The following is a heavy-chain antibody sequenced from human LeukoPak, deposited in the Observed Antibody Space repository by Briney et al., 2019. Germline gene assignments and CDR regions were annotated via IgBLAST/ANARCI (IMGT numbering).Heavy chain of an antibody. CDR1: GFALSHYG. CDR3: ARDIVHLSRYFDL. J-gene: IGHJ2*01. Sequence: PGGSLRLSCAASGFALSHYGMHWIRQAPGKGLEWVAYIRYDGTEKYYADSVKGRFTISRDASKNTLYLQMNSLRADDTAVYYCARDIVHLSRYFDLWGRGALVSVSS. D-gene: IGHD1-26*01. V-gene: IGHV3-30*02. CDR2: IRYDGTEK.